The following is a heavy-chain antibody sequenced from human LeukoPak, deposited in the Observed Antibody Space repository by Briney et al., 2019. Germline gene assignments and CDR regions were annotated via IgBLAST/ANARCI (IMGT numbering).Heavy chain of an antibody. D-gene: IGHD3-9*01. Sequence: GGSPRLSCAASGLTFSNAWMSWVRQAPGKGLEWVGRIKSKTDGGTIDYAAPVKGRFTISRDDLKNTLFLQMNSLKTEDTPVYYCTNFDWLLCHGASYYFYYLDVWGKGTTVSVSS. V-gene: IGHV3-15*01. CDR2: IKSKTDGGTI. CDR3: TNFDWLLCHGASYYFYYLDV. J-gene: IGHJ6*03. CDR1: GLTFSNAW.